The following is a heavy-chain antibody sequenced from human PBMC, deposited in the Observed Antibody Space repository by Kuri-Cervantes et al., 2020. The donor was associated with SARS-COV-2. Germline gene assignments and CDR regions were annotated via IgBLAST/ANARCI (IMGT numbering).Heavy chain of an antibody. CDR3: ARERGSSWYSSKAFDI. D-gene: IGHD6-13*01. CDR2: ISSSSSYI. J-gene: IGHJ3*02. CDR1: GFTFSSYS. V-gene: IGHV3-21*01. Sequence: GESLKISCAASGFTFSSYSMNWVRQAPGKGPEWVSSISSSSSYIYYADSVKGRFTISRDNAKNSLYLQMNSLRAEDTAVYYCARERGSSWYSSKAFDIWGQGTMVTVSS.